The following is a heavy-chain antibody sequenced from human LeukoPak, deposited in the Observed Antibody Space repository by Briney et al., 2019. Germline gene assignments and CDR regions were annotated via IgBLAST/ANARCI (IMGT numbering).Heavy chain of an antibody. CDR2: INHSGST. J-gene: IGHJ3*02. V-gene: IGHV4-34*01. D-gene: IGHD3-10*01. CDR1: GGSFSGYY. CDR3: ARAPLLWFEELFHDAFDI. Sequence: SETLSLTCAVYGGSFSGYYWSWIRQPPGKGLEWIGEINHSGSTNYNPSLKSRVTISVDTSKNQFSLKLSSVTAADTAVYYCARAPLLWFEELFHDAFDIWGQGTMVTVSS.